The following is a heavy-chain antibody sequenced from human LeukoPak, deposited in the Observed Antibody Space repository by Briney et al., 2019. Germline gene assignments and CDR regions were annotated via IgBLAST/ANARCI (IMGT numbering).Heavy chain of an antibody. D-gene: IGHD3-10*01. CDR1: GYAITSGYY. Sequence: SETLSLTCTVSGYAITSGYYWVWIRQPPGKGLEWIGAVYHSGSTYYNPSLKSRVAISVETSKTQFSLKLSSVPAADTAVYFCARSGPYYYHYVDVWGKGTTVTVSS. V-gene: IGHV4-38-2*02. CDR3: ARSGPYYYHYVDV. CDR2: VYHSGST. J-gene: IGHJ6*03.